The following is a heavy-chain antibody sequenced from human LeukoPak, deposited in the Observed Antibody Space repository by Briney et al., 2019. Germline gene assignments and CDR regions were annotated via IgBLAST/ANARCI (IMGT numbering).Heavy chain of an antibody. J-gene: IGHJ4*02. CDR1: ELRFSNYA. Sequence: PGGSLRLSCAASELRFSNYAMSWVRQAPGRGLEWVSTISGSGGSKYYAESVRGRFTISRDKNTLFLQMNSLRAEDTAVYYCARDDDSSGYSFDYWGQGTLVTVSS. CDR2: ISGSGGSK. CDR3: ARDDDSSGYSFDY. D-gene: IGHD3-22*01. V-gene: IGHV3-23*01.